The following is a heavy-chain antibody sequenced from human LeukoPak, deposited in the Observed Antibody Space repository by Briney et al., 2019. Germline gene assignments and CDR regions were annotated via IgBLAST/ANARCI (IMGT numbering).Heavy chain of an antibody. D-gene: IGHD2-15*01. Sequence: GGSLRLSCAASGITFSSYGMSWVRQAPGKGLEWVSSISSTGGTTYYADSVEGRFTISRDNAKNSMYLQMNSLRAEDTAVYYCAKDIGKVVENWGQGTLVTVSS. CDR2: ISSTGGTT. J-gene: IGHJ4*02. CDR3: AKDIGKVVEN. CDR1: GITFSSYG. V-gene: IGHV3-48*04.